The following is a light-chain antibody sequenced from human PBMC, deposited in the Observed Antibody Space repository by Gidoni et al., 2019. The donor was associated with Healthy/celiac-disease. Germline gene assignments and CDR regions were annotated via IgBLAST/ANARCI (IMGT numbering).Light chain of an antibody. Sequence: EIVWTQSPATLSLSPGERATLSCRASQSVSSYLAWYQQKPGQAPRLLIYDASNRATGIPARFSGSGSGTDFTLTISSLEPEDFEVYYCQQRSNWPPTFGGGTKVEIK. J-gene: IGKJ4*01. CDR1: QSVSSY. CDR2: DAS. CDR3: QQRSNWPPT. V-gene: IGKV3-11*01.